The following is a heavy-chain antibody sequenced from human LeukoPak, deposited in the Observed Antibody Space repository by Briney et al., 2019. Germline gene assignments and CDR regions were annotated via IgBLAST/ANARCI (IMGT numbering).Heavy chain of an antibody. CDR1: GVSISSYY. Sequence: SETLSLTCTVSGVSISSYYWSWIRQPPGKGLEWIGYIYYSGSTNYNPSLKSRVTISVDTSKNQFSLKLSSVTAADTAVYYCARAGSGWYVIDYWGQGTLVTVSS. D-gene: IGHD6-19*01. CDR2: IYYSGST. V-gene: IGHV4-59*01. J-gene: IGHJ4*02. CDR3: ARAGSGWYVIDY.